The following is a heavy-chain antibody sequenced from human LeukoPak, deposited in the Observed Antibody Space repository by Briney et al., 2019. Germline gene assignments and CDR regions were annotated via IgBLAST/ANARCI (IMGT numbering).Heavy chain of an antibody. D-gene: IGHD2-15*01. CDR1: GYTFTSYG. J-gene: IGHJ5*02. V-gene: IGHV1-18*01. CDR2: TSAYNGNT. CDR3: ARDQSLIVVAPFDP. Sequence: ASVKVSCKASGYTFTSYGISWVRQAPGQGLEWMGWTSAYNGNTNYAQKLQGRVTMTTDTSTSTAYMELRSLRSDDTAVYYCARDQSLIVVAPFDPWGQGTLVTVSS.